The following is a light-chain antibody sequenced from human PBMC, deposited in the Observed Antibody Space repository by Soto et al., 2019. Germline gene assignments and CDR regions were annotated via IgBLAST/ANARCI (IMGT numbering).Light chain of an antibody. V-gene: IGLV2-14*03. Sequence: QSVLTQPASVSGSPGQSITFSCTGTSSDVGGYNYVSWYQHHPGKAPKLIIYDVSNRPSGVSIRFSGSKSDNTASLTISGLQPEDEADYHCSSYTTSNTRQIVFGTGT. CDR2: DVS. CDR3: SSYTTSNTRQIV. J-gene: IGLJ1*01. CDR1: SSDVGGYNY.